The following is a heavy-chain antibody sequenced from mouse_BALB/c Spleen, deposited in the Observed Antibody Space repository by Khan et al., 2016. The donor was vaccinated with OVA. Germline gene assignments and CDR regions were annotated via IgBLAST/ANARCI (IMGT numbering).Heavy chain of an antibody. CDR3: ARLAYYYNREGFAY. D-gene: IGHD1-1*01. Sequence: EVELVESGGDLVKPGGSLKLSCAASGFTFSTYGMSWVRQTPDKWLEWVATISSGGSYTYYVDSVKGRFTISRDNAKNTLYLQMSSLKSEDTAMYYCARLAYYYNREGFAYWGQGTLVTVSA. CDR2: ISSGGSYT. CDR1: GFTFSTYG. V-gene: IGHV5-6*01. J-gene: IGHJ3*01.